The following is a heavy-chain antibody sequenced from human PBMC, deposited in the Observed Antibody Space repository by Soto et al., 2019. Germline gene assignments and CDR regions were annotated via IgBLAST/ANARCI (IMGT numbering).Heavy chain of an antibody. CDR1: GFSLSNARMS. CDR2: IFSNDEK. J-gene: IGHJ3*02. D-gene: IGHD1-26*01. Sequence: QVTLKESGPVLVKPTETLTLTCTASGFSLSNARMSVSWIRQPPGKALEWLAHIFSNDEKSSSTSLKSTLTTSNDATKSQVVLTMTNMYPVDTATYYCARIRVGATDFDIWGQGTMVTVSS. V-gene: IGHV2-26*01. CDR3: ARIRVGATDFDI.